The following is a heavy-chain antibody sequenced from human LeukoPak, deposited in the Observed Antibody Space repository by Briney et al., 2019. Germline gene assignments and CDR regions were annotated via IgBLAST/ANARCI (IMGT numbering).Heavy chain of an antibody. V-gene: IGHV1-69*06. J-gene: IGHJ4*02. CDR3: ARAGDSSGPYYFDY. Sequence: SVKVSCKASGYTFTSYGISWVRQAPGQGLEWMGGIIPIFGTANYAQKFQGRVTITADKSTSTAYMELSSLRSEDTAVYYCARAGDSSGPYYFDYWGQGTLVTVSS. CDR2: IIPIFGTA. D-gene: IGHD3-22*01. CDR1: GYTFTSYG.